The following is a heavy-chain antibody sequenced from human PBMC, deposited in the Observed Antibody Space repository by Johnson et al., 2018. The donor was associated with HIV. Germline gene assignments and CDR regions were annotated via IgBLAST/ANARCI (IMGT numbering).Heavy chain of an antibody. CDR2: IKSRTDGGTT. CDR3: TTDLASDAFDI. CDR1: GFTFRSYS. Sequence: VQLVESGGGVVQPGRSLRLSCAASGFTFRSYSMHWVRQAPGKGLEWVGRIKSRTDGGTTDYAAPVKGRFTISRDDSKNTLYLQMNSLKTEDTAVYYCTTDLASDAFDIWGQGTMVTVSS. V-gene: IGHV3-15*01. J-gene: IGHJ3*02.